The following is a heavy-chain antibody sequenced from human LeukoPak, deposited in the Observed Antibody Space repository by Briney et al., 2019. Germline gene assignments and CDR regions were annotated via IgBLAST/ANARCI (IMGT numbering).Heavy chain of an antibody. J-gene: IGHJ3*02. Sequence: PSETLSLTCAVYGGSFSGYYWSWIRQPPGKGLEWIGEIKHSGSTNYNPSLKSRVSISVDTSKNQFSLKLSSVTAADTSVYYCARSFGASHIGGQGTMVTVSS. CDR2: IKHSGST. D-gene: IGHD2-2*01. CDR3: ARSFGASHI. CDR1: GGSFSGYY. V-gene: IGHV4-34*01.